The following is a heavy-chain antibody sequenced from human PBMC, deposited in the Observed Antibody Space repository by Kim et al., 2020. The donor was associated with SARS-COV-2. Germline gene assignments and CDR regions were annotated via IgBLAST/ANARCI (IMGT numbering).Heavy chain of an antibody. CDR3: ARAQDTASNWFDP. V-gene: IGHV4-30-2*05. D-gene: IGHD5-18*01. Sequence: FNPSLKSRVTISLDTYKSQSSLRRSSVTAADTAVYYWARAQDTASNWFDPWGQGTLVTVSS. J-gene: IGHJ5*02.